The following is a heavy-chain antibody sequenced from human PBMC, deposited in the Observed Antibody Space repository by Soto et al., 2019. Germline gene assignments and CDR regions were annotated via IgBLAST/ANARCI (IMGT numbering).Heavy chain of an antibody. Sequence: EVQLVESGGGLVKPGGSLRLSCAASGFTFSSYSMNWVRQAPGKGLEWVSSISSSSSYIYYADSVKGRFTISRDNAKNSLYLQMNSLRAEDTAVYYCARAPPDYGDLPAWGQGTLVTVSS. J-gene: IGHJ5*02. CDR2: ISSSSSYI. D-gene: IGHD4-17*01. CDR3: ARAPPDYGDLPA. V-gene: IGHV3-21*01. CDR1: GFTFSSYS.